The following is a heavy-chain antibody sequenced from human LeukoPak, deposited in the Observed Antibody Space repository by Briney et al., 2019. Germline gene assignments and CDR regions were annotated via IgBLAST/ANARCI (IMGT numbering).Heavy chain of an antibody. Sequence: ASVKVSCKASGYTFTSYGISWVRQATGQGLEWMGWMNPNSGNIGYAQKFQGRVTMTRDTSISTAYMELSSLRSEDTAVYYCATGLWFGKYLDVWGKGTTVTIPS. V-gene: IGHV1-8*02. CDR1: GYTFTSYG. CDR2: MNPNSGNI. J-gene: IGHJ6*04. CDR3: ATGLWFGKYLDV. D-gene: IGHD3-10*01.